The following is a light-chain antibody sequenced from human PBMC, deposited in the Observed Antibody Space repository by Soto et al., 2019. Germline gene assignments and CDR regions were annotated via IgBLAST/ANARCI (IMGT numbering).Light chain of an antibody. CDR2: VGTGGLVG. CDR3: GADHGRGSDFVYV. Sequence: QLVLSQPPSASASLGASVTLTCTLTSAYGSYKVDWYQRRPGKGPRFVMRVGTGGLVGSKGDGFPDRFSVLGSGLNRYLTIKDIQEEDEGDYFCGADHGRGSDFVYVFGSGTKVTVL. CDR1: SAYGSYK. V-gene: IGLV9-49*03. J-gene: IGLJ1*01.